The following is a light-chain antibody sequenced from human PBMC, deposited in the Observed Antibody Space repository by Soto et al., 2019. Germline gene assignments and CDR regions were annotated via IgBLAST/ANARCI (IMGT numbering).Light chain of an antibody. V-gene: IGKV3-20*01. J-gene: IGKJ2*01. CDR2: GAS. CDR1: QSVSSSY. CDR3: EQYGSSPET. Sequence: EMVLTQSPGTLSLSPGERATLSCRASQSVSSSYLAWYQQKPGQAPRLLIYGASSRATGIPDGFSGSGSGTDFTLTISRLEPEDFAVYYCEQYGSSPETFGQGTKLEIK.